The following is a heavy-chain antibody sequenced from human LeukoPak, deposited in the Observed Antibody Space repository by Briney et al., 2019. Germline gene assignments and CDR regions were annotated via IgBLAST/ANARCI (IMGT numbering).Heavy chain of an antibody. J-gene: IGHJ4*02. V-gene: IGHV3-48*03. CDR3: ARDSVGGSYYGLDY. CDR2: ISSSGSTI. CDR1: GFTFSSYE. D-gene: IGHD1-26*01. Sequence: GGSLRLSCAASGFTFSSYEMNWVRQAPGKGLEWVSYISSSGSTIYYADSVKGRFTISRDNAKNSLYLQMNSLRAEDTAVYYCARDSVGGSYYGLDYWGQGTLVTVSS.